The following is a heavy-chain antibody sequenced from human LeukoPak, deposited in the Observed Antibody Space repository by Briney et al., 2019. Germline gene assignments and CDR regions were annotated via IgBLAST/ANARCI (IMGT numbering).Heavy chain of an antibody. CDR2: INWNGGST. Sequence: PGGSLRLSCTASGFTFDDYGMSWVRQAPGKGLEWVSGINWNGGSTGYADSVKGRFTISRDNAKNSLCLQMNSLRAEDTALHYCARVGYYYESSSYSGAFDIWGQGAMVTVSS. CDR3: ARVGYYYESSSYSGAFDI. D-gene: IGHD3-22*01. CDR1: GFTFDDYG. J-gene: IGHJ3*02. V-gene: IGHV3-20*04.